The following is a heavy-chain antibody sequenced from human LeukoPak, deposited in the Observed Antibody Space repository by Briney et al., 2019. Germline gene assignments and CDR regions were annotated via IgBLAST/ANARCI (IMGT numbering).Heavy chain of an antibody. Sequence: PSETLSLTCTVSGYSITSAYYWGWIRQPPGKGLEWIGEINHSGSTNYNPSLKSRVTISVDTSKNQFSLKLSSVTAADTAVYYCARRRSYGSGRSWFDPWGQGTLVTVSS. J-gene: IGHJ5*02. CDR3: ARRRSYGSGRSWFDP. V-gene: IGHV4-38-2*02. D-gene: IGHD3-10*01. CDR2: INHSGST. CDR1: GYSITSAYY.